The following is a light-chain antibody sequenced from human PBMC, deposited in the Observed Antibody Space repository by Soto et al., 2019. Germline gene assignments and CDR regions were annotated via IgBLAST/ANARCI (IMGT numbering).Light chain of an antibody. CDR2: GSS. CDR3: QQYGRSPLT. Sequence: EIVLTQSPGTLSLSPGERATLSCRASQSVSSNYLAWYQQKPGQAPRLLIYGSSSRATCIPDRFSGSGSGTDFTLTIRRLEPEDFAVYYCQQYGRSPLTFGGGTKVDIK. CDR1: QSVSSNY. V-gene: IGKV3-20*01. J-gene: IGKJ4*01.